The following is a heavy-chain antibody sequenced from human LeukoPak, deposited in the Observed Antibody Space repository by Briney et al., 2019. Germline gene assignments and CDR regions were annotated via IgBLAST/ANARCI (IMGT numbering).Heavy chain of an antibody. V-gene: IGHV4-39*01. Sequence: SETLSLTRTVSRGSIITSTTYWAWIRQPQGKGLEWIGMIYHSGTSYYNPSLKGRVSISVDTSKNQFSLKVSSVTAADTAVYYCARQVCSSISCYVDYWGGRTLVTVSS. CDR1: RGSIITSTTY. D-gene: IGHD2-2*01. CDR2: IYHSGTS. CDR3: ARQVCSSISCYVDY. J-gene: IGHJ4*02.